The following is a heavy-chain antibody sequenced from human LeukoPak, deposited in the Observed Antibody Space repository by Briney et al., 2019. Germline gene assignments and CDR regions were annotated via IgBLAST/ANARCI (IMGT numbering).Heavy chain of an antibody. Sequence: GASVKVSCKASGGTFSSYAIGWVRQAPGQGLEWMGGIIPIFGTANYAQKFQGRVTITADESTSTAYMELSSLRSEDTAVYYCARGLQYDYYYYYMDVWGKGTTVTVSS. CDR2: IIPIFGTA. D-gene: IGHD2-8*01. CDR3: ARGLQYDYYYYYMDV. J-gene: IGHJ6*03. CDR1: GGTFSSYA. V-gene: IGHV1-69*13.